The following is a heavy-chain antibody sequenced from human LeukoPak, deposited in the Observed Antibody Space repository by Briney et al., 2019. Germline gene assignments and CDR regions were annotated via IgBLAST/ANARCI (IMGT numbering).Heavy chain of an antibody. CDR1: GFMFSSYW. V-gene: IGHV3-74*01. J-gene: IGHJ4*02. CDR2: IRSDGSTT. CDR3: ARGTGPGYYHY. Sequence: GGSLRLSCAASGFMFSSYWMHWVRQAPGKGLVWVSGIRSDGSTTSYADSVKGRFTISRDNAKNTLYLQMNSLRAEDTAAYYCARGTGPGYYHYWGQGTLVTVSS.